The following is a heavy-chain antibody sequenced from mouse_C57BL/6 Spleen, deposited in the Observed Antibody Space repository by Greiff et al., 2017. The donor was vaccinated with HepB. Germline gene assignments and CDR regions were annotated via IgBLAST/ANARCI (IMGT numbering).Heavy chain of an antibody. CDR2: INPNNGGT. D-gene: IGHD1-1*01. Sequence: EVQLQQSGPELVKPGASVKIPCKASGYTFTDYNMDWVQQSHGKSLEWIGDINPNNGGTIYNQKFKGKATLTVDKSSSTAYMELRSLTSEDTAVYYCARWDYGLHYFDYWGQGTTLTVAS. CDR1: GYTFTDYN. J-gene: IGHJ2*01. CDR3: ARWDYGLHYFDY. V-gene: IGHV1-18*01.